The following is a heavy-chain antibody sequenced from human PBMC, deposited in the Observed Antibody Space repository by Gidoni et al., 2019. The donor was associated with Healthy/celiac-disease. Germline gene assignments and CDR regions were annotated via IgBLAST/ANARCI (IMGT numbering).Heavy chain of an antibody. CDR2: IYYSGST. Sequence: QLQLQESGPGLVKPSETLSLTCTVSGGSISSNYYWGWIRQPPGKGLEWIGTIYYSGSTYYNPSLKSRVTISVDTSKNQFSLQLSSVTATDTAVYYCAGESGIVGVRIDYWGQGTLVTVSS. J-gene: IGHJ4*02. V-gene: IGHV4-39*01. CDR3: AGESGIVGVRIDY. CDR1: GGSISSNYY. D-gene: IGHD1-26*01.